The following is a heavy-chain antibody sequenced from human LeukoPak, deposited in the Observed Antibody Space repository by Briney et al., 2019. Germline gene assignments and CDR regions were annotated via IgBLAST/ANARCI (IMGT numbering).Heavy chain of an antibody. V-gene: IGHV1-24*01. J-gene: IGHJ4*02. CDR3: ASGGYKLDY. CDR1: GYSLTELS. Sequence: ASVKVSCKVSGYSLTELSMQWVRQAPGKGLEWMGGFDPEDGETMYAQNFRGRVTMTEDTSTDTAYMEVNSLRSEDTAVYYCASGGYKLDYWGQGTLVTVSS. D-gene: IGHD5-18*01. CDR2: FDPEDGET.